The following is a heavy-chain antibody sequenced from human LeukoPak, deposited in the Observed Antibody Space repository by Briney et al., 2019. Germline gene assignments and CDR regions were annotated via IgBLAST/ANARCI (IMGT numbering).Heavy chain of an antibody. V-gene: IGHV3-7*01. Sequence: GGSLRLSCAASGFTFTTYWMTWVRQAPGKVLEWVANISPDGTYTYFLDPVRGRFTIPRDNAKNSLSLEMNSLRAEDTAVYYCAKMYGGTYIGNWGQGTLVTVSA. J-gene: IGHJ4*02. CDR3: AKMYGGTYIGN. D-gene: IGHD1-26*01. CDR1: GFTFTTYW. CDR2: ISPDGTYT.